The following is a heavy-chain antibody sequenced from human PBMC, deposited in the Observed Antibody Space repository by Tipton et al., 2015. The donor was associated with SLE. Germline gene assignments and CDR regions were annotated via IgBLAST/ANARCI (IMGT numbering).Heavy chain of an antibody. Sequence: TLSLTCAVSGYSTTSGDYWGWIRQPPGKGLEWVGSLYHRGSTYYNPSLKSRVTISTDTSKNEIYLKLTSVTATDTAVYFCARNPYDSTWRNGWFDPWGQGTLVTVSS. V-gene: IGHV4-38-2*01. J-gene: IGHJ5*02. CDR3: ARNPYDSTWRNGWFDP. CDR1: GYSTTSGDY. CDR2: LYHRGST. D-gene: IGHD6-13*01.